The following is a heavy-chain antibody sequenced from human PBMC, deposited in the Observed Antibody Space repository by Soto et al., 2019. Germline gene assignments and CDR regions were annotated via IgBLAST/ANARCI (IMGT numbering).Heavy chain of an antibody. Sequence: GGSLRLSCAASGFTFSSCDMHWVRQAPGKGLEWVSGIGTAGDTYYPGSVKGRYTISREDAKNSLFLQMNSLRVEDTAVYYCARAIERGRRGSVAYDYWGQGTLVTVSS. CDR2: IGTAGDT. CDR1: GFTFSSCD. D-gene: IGHD3-16*01. J-gene: IGHJ4*02. V-gene: IGHV3-13*01. CDR3: ARAIERGRRGSVAYDY.